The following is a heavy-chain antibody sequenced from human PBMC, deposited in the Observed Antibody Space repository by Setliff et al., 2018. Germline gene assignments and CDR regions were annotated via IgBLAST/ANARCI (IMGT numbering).Heavy chain of an antibody. J-gene: IGHJ3*02. Sequence: SETLSLTCTVSGGSISSGLYYWSWIRQPAGRGLEWIGRLYAGGSTNYNPSHKSRATISVDTSKNQFSRILRSVTAADTAVYYCARGRMRGSCSGPSCTYDPFDISGQWTPVTVSS. CDR2: LYAGGST. V-gene: IGHV4-61*02. CDR1: GGSISSGLYY. D-gene: IGHD2-2*01. CDR3: ARGRMRGSCSGPSCTYDPFDI.